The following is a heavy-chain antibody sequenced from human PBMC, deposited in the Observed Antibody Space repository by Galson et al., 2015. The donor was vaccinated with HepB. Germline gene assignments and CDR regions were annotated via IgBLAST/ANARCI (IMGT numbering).Heavy chain of an antibody. CDR3: ARDLGVVVVPAAMGDAFDI. Sequence: SLRLSCAASGFTFSSYGMHWVRQAPGKGLEWVAVIWYDGSNKYYADSVKGRFTISRDNSKNTLYLQMNSLRAEDTAVYYCARDLGVVVVPAAMGDAFDIWGQGTMVTVSS. CDR2: IWYDGSNK. V-gene: IGHV3-33*01. D-gene: IGHD2-2*01. CDR1: GFTFSSYG. J-gene: IGHJ3*02.